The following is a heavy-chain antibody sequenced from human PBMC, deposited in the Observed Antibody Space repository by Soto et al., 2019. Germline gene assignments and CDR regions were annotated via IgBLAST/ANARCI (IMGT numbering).Heavy chain of an antibody. CDR1: GFTLKSYE. V-gene: IGHV3-48*03. J-gene: IGHJ6*02. Sequence: PGGSLRLSCEASGFTLKSYEVNWVRQAPGKGLEWISYITSSTRTTYYADSVKGRFTISRDNARKSVYLQMNSLRVEDTAIYYCAKDPNGDYVGGFEFRGQGTTVTVSS. D-gene: IGHD4-17*01. CDR2: ITSSTRTT. CDR3: AKDPNGDYVGGFEF.